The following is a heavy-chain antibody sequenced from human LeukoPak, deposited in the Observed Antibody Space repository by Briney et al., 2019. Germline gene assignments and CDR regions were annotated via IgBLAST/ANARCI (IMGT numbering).Heavy chain of an antibody. Sequence: ASVKDSCKTSGYTFTSYYMHWVRQAPGQGLEWMGIINPSAGTTSYAQRFQGRVSMTRDTSTSTFYMELSSLRSEDTAVYYCARGGGDNSAAPFDGWGQGTLVPVSS. V-gene: IGHV1-46*01. J-gene: IGHJ4*02. CDR1: GYTFTSYY. CDR3: ARGGGDNSAAPFDG. D-gene: IGHD4-23*01. CDR2: INPSAGTT.